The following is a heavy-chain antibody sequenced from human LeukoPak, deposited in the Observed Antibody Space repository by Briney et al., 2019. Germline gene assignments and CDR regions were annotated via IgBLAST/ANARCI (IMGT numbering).Heavy chain of an antibody. CDR3: AKGNSTEYGNWYFDL. CDR2: INSDGSST. V-gene: IGHV3-74*01. J-gene: IGHJ2*01. CDR1: GFTFSSYW. D-gene: IGHD2/OR15-2a*01. Sequence: GGSLRLSCAASGFTFSSYWMHWVRQAPGKGLVWVSRINSDGSSTYYTDPVKGRFTISRDNSKNTLYLQMDSLRVEDTAVYYCAKGNSTEYGNWYFDLWGRGTLVTVSS.